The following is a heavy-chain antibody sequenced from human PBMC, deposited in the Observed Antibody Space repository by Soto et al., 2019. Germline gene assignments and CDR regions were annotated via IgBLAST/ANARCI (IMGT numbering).Heavy chain of an antibody. V-gene: IGHV3-30*18. CDR3: AKDYYDSSGYYYPVDY. CDR1: GLTFSSYG. CDR2: ISYDGSNK. Sequence: GGSLRLSCAASGLTFSSYGMHWVRQAPGKGLEWAAVISYDGSNKYYADSVKGRFTISRDNSKNTLYLQMNSLRAEDTAVYYCAKDYYDSSGYYYPVDYWGQGTLVTVSS. D-gene: IGHD3-22*01. J-gene: IGHJ4*02.